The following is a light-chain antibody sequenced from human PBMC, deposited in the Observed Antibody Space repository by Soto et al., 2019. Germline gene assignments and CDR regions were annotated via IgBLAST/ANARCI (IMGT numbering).Light chain of an antibody. Sequence: EIVLTQSPATLSLSPGERATLSCRASQSVSSYLAWYQQKPGQAPRLLIYDASNRATGIPARFSCSGSGTDFTLTISILEPEDFAVYYCQQRSNWLWTFGQGTKVEIK. V-gene: IGKV3-11*01. J-gene: IGKJ1*01. CDR2: DAS. CDR3: QQRSNWLWT. CDR1: QSVSSY.